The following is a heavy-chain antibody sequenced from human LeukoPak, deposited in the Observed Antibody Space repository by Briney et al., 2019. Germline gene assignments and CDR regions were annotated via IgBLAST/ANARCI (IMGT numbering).Heavy chain of an antibody. CDR1: GFTFSDFG. CDR2: ISGSGGST. Sequence: GGSLRLSCTASGFTFSDFGMHWVRQAPGKGLEWVSAISGSGGSTYYADSVKGRFTISRDNSKNTLYLQMNSLRAEDTAVYYCAKQVVILKYYFDYWGQGTLVTVSS. J-gene: IGHJ4*02. V-gene: IGHV3-23*01. CDR3: AKQVVILKYYFDY. D-gene: IGHD3-22*01.